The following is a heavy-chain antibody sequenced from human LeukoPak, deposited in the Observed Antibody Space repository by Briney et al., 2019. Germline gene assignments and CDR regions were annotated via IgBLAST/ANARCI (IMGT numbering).Heavy chain of an antibody. CDR2: ISSSSSYI. CDR1: GFTFSSYS. V-gene: IGHV3-21*01. D-gene: IGHD6-13*01. Sequence: PGGSLRLSCAASGFTFSSYSMNWVRQAPGKGLEWVSSISSSSSYIYYADSVKGRFTISRDNAKNSLCLQMNSLRAKDTAVYYCAKFIAAPFYFDYWGQGTLVTVSS. J-gene: IGHJ4*02. CDR3: AKFIAAPFYFDY.